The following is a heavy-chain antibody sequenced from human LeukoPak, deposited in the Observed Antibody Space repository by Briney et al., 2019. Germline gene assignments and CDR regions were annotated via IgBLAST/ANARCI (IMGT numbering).Heavy chain of an antibody. CDR1: EFTFNRYW. CDR2: ISRSGSTI. Sequence: GGSLRLSCAASEFTFNRYWMSWVRQAPGKGLKWVSYISRSGSTIYYADSVKGRFPISRDNAKNSLYLQMNSLRVEDTAVYYCARGRPGAFDIWGQGTMVTVSS. CDR3: ARGRPGAFDI. V-gene: IGHV3-48*03. J-gene: IGHJ3*02.